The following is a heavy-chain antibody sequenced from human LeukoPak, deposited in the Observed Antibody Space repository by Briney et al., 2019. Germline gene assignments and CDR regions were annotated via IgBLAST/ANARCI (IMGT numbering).Heavy chain of an antibody. CDR3: AREESIGRYQFLHDS. CDR2: ISGYNGNT. Sequence: ASVKVSCKASGYSFNAYAFSWVRQAPGQGPEWMGWISGYNGNTNYAQKFQDRVTLTTDTSTKTAYMELRSLTSDDTAVYYCAREESIGRYQFLHDSWGQGTLVTVSS. CDR1: GYSFNAYA. J-gene: IGHJ4*02. D-gene: IGHD1-26*01. V-gene: IGHV1-18*01.